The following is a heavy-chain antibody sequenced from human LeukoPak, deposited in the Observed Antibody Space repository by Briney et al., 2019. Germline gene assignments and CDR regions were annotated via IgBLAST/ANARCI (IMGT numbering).Heavy chain of an antibody. CDR3: ARDGTHAYGMDV. J-gene: IGHJ6*02. CDR1: GGSMSSYY. Sequence: SETLSLTCTVSGGSMSSYYWSWIRQPPGKGLEWIGYIYYSGNTNYNPSLKSRVTISVDTSKNQFSLKLSSVTAADTAVYYCARDGTHAYGMDVWGQGTTVTVSS. V-gene: IGHV4-59*01. CDR2: IYYSGNT. D-gene: IGHD1-26*01.